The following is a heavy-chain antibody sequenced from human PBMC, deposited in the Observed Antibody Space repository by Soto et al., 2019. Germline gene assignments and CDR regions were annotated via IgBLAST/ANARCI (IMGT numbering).Heavy chain of an antibody. CDR1: GDKFCRAW. CDR2: IKPGTSDI. Sequence: ESLTISCTCFGDKFCRAWIGWVRQMPGKGLEWMGIIKPGTSDIRYSPSCRGHVTISADEAVSTAYLQWSSLKASDTAMYYCARQLSHICDSWGQGTLVTVSS. CDR3: ARQLSHICDS. D-gene: IGHD3-3*02. J-gene: IGHJ4*02. V-gene: IGHV5-51*01.